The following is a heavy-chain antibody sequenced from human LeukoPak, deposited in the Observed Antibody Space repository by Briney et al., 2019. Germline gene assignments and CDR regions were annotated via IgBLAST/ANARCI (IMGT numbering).Heavy chain of an antibody. CDR2: ISSSSSYI. CDR3: ARGQSPRYCSGGSCYPNPDY. J-gene: IGHJ4*02. D-gene: IGHD2-15*01. CDR1: GFTFSSYS. Sequence: GGSLRLSCAASGFTFSSYSMNWVRQAPGRGLEWVSSISSSSSYIYYADSVKGRFTISRDNAKNALYLQMNSLRAEDTAVYYCARGQSPRYCSGGSCYPNPDYWGQGTLVTVSS. V-gene: IGHV3-21*01.